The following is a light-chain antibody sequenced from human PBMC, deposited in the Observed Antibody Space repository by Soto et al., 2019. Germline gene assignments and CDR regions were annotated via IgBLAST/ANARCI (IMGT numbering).Light chain of an antibody. J-gene: IGKJ4*01. Sequence: ERVMTQFPATLSVSPGAKATLSCRASQTVSNNLAWYQQKPGQAPRLLIYFASTRATGVPARFSGSGSVTEFTLTISNLQSEASAVYYYQHYNDWPLTFGGGTKLETK. CDR1: QTVSNN. CDR2: FAS. CDR3: QHYNDWPLT. V-gene: IGKV3-15*01.